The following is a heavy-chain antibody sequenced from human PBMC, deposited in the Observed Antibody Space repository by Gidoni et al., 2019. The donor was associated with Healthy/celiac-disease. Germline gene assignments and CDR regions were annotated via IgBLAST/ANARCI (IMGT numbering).Heavy chain of an antibody. CDR2: IYPGDSDT. J-gene: IGHJ4*02. CDR1: GYSVTSSW. Sequence: EVQLVQSGAEVKKPGESLTISCQGSGYSVTSSWIGWVRQMPGKGLEWMGIIYPGDSDTRYSPSFQGQVTISADKSISTSYLQWSSLKASDTAMYYCARRVGVATIPTDYFDYWGQGTLVTVSS. V-gene: IGHV5-51*03. CDR3: ARRVGVATIPTDYFDY. D-gene: IGHD5-12*01.